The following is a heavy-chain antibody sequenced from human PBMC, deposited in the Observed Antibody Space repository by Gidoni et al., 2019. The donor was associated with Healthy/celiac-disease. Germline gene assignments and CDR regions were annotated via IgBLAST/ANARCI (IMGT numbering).Heavy chain of an antibody. Sequence: QVQLQESGPGLVKPSETLSLTCTVSGGSISSYFWSWIRQPPGKGLEWIGYIYYSGSTNYNPSLKSRVTISVDTSKNQFSLKLSSVTAADTAVYYCARSPSEGHYYYYMDVWGKGTTVTVSS. J-gene: IGHJ6*03. V-gene: IGHV4-59*01. CDR1: GGSISSYF. CDR3: ARSPSEGHYYYYMDV. CDR2: IYYSGST.